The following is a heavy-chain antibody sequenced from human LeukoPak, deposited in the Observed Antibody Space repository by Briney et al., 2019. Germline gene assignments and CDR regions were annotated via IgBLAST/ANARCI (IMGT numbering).Heavy chain of an antibody. CDR1: GYSFTCYW. V-gene: IGHV5-51*01. J-gene: IGHJ5*02. CDR2: IYPGDSDT. CDR3: ARQWGYSSSSGFVWFDP. Sequence: GESLKISCKGSGYSFTCYWIGWVRQLPGKGLEWMWIIYPGDSDTSYSPSFQGQVTISADKSISTAYLQWSSLKASDPAMYYCARQWGYSSSSGFVWFDPWGQGTLVTVSS. D-gene: IGHD6-6*01.